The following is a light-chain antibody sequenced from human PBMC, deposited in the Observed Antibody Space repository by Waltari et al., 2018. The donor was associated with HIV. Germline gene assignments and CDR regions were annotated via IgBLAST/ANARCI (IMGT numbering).Light chain of an antibody. V-gene: IGKV2-30*01. CDR1: QSLVYSDGNSY. Sequence: VLTQSPPYLSAGLGEAASISCVSSQSLVYSDGNSYLSWYQQRPGHPPRRLIYMASKRDSGVPDRFSGSGSGTAFTLVINRVEAEDVVLYFCCQTSGWPYTFGQGTRLDVK. J-gene: IGKJ2*01. CDR2: MAS. CDR3: CQTSGWPYT.